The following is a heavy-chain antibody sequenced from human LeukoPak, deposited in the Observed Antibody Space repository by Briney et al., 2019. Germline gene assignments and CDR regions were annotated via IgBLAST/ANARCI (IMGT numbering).Heavy chain of an antibody. D-gene: IGHD5-24*01. Sequence: SETLSLTCTVSGGSISSSSYYWGWIRQPPGKGLEWIGTIYYTGTTFYNPSLKSRATISADMSKNQFSLKLSSVTAADTAVYYCARANPNGYNLDHWGQGTLVTVSS. J-gene: IGHJ4*02. CDR1: GGSISSSSYY. CDR2: IYYTGTT. CDR3: ARANPNGYNLDH. V-gene: IGHV4-39*07.